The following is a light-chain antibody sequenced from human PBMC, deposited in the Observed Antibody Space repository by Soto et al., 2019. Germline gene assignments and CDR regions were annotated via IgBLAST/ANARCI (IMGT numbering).Light chain of an antibody. V-gene: IGKV1-39*01. J-gene: IGKJ2*01. CDR3: QQSYITPYP. CDR1: QSISVH. CDR2: AAS. Sequence: DIQMTQSPSSLSASVGDTVTITCRASQSISVHLNWYQQKPGKVPKLLIYAASNLQSGVPSSFSGSGSETDFALTISSLQPEDFATYCCQQSYITPYPLAQGTKLQIK.